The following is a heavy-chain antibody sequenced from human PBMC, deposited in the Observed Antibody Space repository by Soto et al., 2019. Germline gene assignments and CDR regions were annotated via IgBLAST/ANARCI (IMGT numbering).Heavy chain of an antibody. CDR1: GDSMNSEY. CDR2: VFPTGTT. D-gene: IGHD3-10*02. J-gene: IGHJ4*02. CDR3: ARCMGYVESGLFDPTFDR. Sequence: SETLSLTCSVSGDSMNSEYWTWIRQTPGKGLEWIGYVFPTGTTNYNPSLKSRVILSVDRSKNKFSLDLFSVTAADPAIYYCARCMGYVESGLFDPTFDRWGQGSRVTASS. V-gene: IGHV4-4*09.